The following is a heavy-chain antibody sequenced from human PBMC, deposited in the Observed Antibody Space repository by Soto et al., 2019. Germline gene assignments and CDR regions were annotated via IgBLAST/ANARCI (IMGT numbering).Heavy chain of an antibody. V-gene: IGHV3-30-3*01. D-gene: IGHD6-19*01. CDR2: ISYDGSNK. Sequence: QVQLVESAGGVVQPGRSLRLSCAASGFTFSSYAMHWVRQAPGKGLEWVAVISYDGSNKYYADSVKGRFTISRDNSKNTLYLQMNSLRAEDTAVYYCARDGKSSGPDYWGQGTLVTVSS. CDR1: GFTFSSYA. CDR3: ARDGKSSGPDY. J-gene: IGHJ4*02.